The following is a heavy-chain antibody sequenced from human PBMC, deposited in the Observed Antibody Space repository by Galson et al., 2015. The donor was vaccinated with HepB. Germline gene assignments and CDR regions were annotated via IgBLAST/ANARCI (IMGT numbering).Heavy chain of an antibody. CDR1: GFTFDDFG. J-gene: IGHJ5*02. D-gene: IGHD3-22*01. CDR3: AREVTDYYDSSGYYFNWFDP. CDR2: INWSGGST. Sequence: SLRLSCAASGFTFDDFGMSWVRQAPGKGLEWVSGINWSGGSTGYADSVKGRFTISRDSAKNSLYLQMNSLRAEDTALYYCAREVTDYYDSSGYYFNWFDPWGQGTLVTVSS. V-gene: IGHV3-20*04.